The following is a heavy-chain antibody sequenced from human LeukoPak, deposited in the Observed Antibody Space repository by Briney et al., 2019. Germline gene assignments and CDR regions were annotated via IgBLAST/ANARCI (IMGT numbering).Heavy chain of an antibody. V-gene: IGHV3-48*01. J-gene: IGHJ2*01. CDR1: GFTFSSYS. CDR2: ISSSRTTI. D-gene: IGHD2-21*02. CDR3: ARDTPKHIVVVTAIYWYFDL. Sequence: GGSLRLSCAASGFTFSSYSMNWVRQVPGKGLEWVSYISSSRTTIYYADSVKGRFTISRDNAKNSLYLQMNSLRAEDTAVYYCARDTPKHIVVVTAIYWYFDLWGRGTLVTVSS.